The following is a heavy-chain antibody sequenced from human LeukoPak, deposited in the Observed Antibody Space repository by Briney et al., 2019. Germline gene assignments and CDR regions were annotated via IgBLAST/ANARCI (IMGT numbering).Heavy chain of an antibody. D-gene: IGHD3-10*01. V-gene: IGHV5-51*01. CDR2: IYPGDSDT. J-gene: IGHJ6*03. Sequence: GESLKISCKGSGYSFTSYWIGWVRQMPGKGLEWMGIIYPGDSDTRYSPSFQGQVTISADKSISTAYLQWSSLKASDTAMYYCARHVGGYCYGSGSPTYYYYMDVWGKGTTVTISS. CDR1: GYSFTSYW. CDR3: ARHVGGYCYGSGSPTYYYYMDV.